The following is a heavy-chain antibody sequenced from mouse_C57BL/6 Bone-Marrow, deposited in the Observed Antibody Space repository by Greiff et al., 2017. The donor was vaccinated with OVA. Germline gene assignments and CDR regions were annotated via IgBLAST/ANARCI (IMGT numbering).Heavy chain of an antibody. CDR2: ISNGGGST. Sequence: DVMLVESGGGLVQPGGSLKLSCAASGFTFSDYYMYWVRQTPEKRLEWVAYISNGGGSTYYPDTVKGRFTISRDNAKNTLYLQMSRLKSEDTAMYYCARQGTVTTVVDYYAMDYWGQGTSVTVSS. CDR1: GFTFSDYY. V-gene: IGHV5-12*01. D-gene: IGHD1-1*01. CDR3: ARQGTVTTVVDYYAMDY. J-gene: IGHJ4*01.